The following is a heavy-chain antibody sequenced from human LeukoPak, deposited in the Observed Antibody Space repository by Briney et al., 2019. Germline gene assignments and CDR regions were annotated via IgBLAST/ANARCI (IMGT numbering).Heavy chain of an antibody. CDR3: ARDPGANYFDY. J-gene: IGHJ4*02. D-gene: IGHD7-27*01. CDR2: INPDNGGT. CDR1: GYTFTGYY. Sequence: ASVKVSCKASGYTFTGYYMHWVRQAPGQGLEWMGWINPDNGGTNYAQKFQGRVTMAGDPSISTTYIELRRVRSDDTAMYYCARDPGANYFDYWGQGTLVTVSS. V-gene: IGHV1-2*02.